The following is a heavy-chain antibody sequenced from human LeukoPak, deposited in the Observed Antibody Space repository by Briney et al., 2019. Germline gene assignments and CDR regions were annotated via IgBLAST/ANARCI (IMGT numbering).Heavy chain of an antibody. V-gene: IGHV3-21*01. CDR1: GFTFSSYS. J-gene: IGHJ4*02. CDR3: ARYYYDSSGPDY. Sequence: GGSLRLSCAASGFTFSSYSINWVRQAPGKGLEWVSSISSSSSYIYYADSVKGRFTISRDNAKYSLYLQMNSLRAEDTAVYYCARYYYDSSGPDYWGQGTLVTVSS. CDR2: ISSSSSYI. D-gene: IGHD3-22*01.